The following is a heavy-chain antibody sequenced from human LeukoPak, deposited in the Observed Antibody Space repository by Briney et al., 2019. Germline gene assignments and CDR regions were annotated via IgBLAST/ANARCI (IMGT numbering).Heavy chain of an antibody. Sequence: PSETLSLTCTVSGGSISSYYWSWLRQPPGKGLEWIGYIYYSGSTNYNPSLKSRVTISVDTSKNQFSLKLSSVTAADTAVYYCARWITMVRGVFSRGFDPWGQGTLVTVSS. CDR1: GGSISSYY. V-gene: IGHV4-59*01. CDR3: ARWITMVRGVFSRGFDP. D-gene: IGHD3-10*01. J-gene: IGHJ5*02. CDR2: IYYSGST.